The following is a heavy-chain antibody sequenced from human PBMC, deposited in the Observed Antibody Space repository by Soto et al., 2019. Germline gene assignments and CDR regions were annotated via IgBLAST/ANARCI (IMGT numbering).Heavy chain of an antibody. CDR3: ARYNLGIANIRGLEY. D-gene: IGHD1-1*01. V-gene: IGHV1-18*01. J-gene: IGHJ4*02. Sequence: QVQLVQSGAEVKKPGASVKVSCKASGYTFTNYGITWVRQAPGQGLEWMGWISAYNGNTNYPQKLQGRVTMTTDTSTTTANMELRSMRSDDTAVYYCARYNLGIANIRGLEYWGQGTLVTVSS. CDR2: ISAYNGNT. CDR1: GYTFTNYG.